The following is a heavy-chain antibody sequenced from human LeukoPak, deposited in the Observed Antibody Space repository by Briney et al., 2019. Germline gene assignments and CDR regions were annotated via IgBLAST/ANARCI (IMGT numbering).Heavy chain of an antibody. V-gene: IGHV3-33*06. J-gene: IGHJ4*02. CDR2: IWYDGSNK. Sequence: GGSLRLSCAASGFTFSSYGMHWVRQAPGKGLEWVAVIWYDGSNKYYADFVKGRFTISRDNSKNTLYLQMNSLRAEDTAVYYCAKAQRAYYYGSGSSDYWGQGTLVTVSS. CDR3: AKAQRAYYYGSGSSDY. D-gene: IGHD3-10*01. CDR1: GFTFSSYG.